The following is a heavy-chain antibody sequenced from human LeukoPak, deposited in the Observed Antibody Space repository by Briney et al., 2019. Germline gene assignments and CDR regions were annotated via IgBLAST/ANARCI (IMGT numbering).Heavy chain of an antibody. D-gene: IGHD5-18*01. Sequence: PSETLSLTCAVSAYSISSGFYWGWIRQPPGKGLEWIGTIYHSGSTYSNPSLKSRVTLSVDTSKNQFSLKLSSVTAADTAVYYCARAQGRGYSADYWGQGTLVTVSS. CDR2: IYHSGST. CDR3: ARAQGRGYSADY. V-gene: IGHV4-38-2*01. CDR1: AYSISSGFY. J-gene: IGHJ4*02.